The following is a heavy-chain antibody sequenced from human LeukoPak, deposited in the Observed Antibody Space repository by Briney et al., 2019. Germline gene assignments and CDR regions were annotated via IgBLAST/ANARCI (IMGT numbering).Heavy chain of an antibody. Sequence: SETLSLTCTVSGGSISSYYWGRIRQPPGKGLEWIGYIYSSGSTNYNPSLKSRVTISVDTSKNQFSLKLSSVTAADTAVYYCARVDGYNMLPTSPPDSWGQGTLVTVSS. V-gene: IGHV4-59*01. CDR2: IYSSGST. CDR1: GGSISSYY. D-gene: IGHD5-24*01. J-gene: IGHJ4*02. CDR3: ARVDGYNMLPTSPPDS.